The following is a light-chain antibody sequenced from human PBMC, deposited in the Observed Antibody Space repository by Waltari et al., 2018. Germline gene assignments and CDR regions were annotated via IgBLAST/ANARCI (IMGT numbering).Light chain of an antibody. Sequence: EVVMTQSPATLSVSPGERATLSCRASQSVSTNLAWSQQKPGQPPRLLIYGAAVRATDIPARFSGSGSGTEFTLTISSLQSEDFAVYYCHQYNDWPPTFGQGTTVEIK. CDR3: HQYNDWPPT. CDR1: QSVSTN. J-gene: IGKJ1*01. V-gene: IGKV3-15*01. CDR2: GAA.